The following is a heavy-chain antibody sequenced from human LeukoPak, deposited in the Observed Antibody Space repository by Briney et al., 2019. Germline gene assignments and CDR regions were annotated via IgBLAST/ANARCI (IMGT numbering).Heavy chain of an antibody. Sequence: GGSLRLSCAASGFTFSSYATSWVRQAPGKGLEWVSAISGSGGSTYYADSVKGRFTISRDNSKNTLYLQMNSLRAEDTAVYYCAKDLVGAIAYYFDYWGQGTLVTVSS. CDR1: GFTFSSYA. V-gene: IGHV3-23*01. CDR2: ISGSGGST. D-gene: IGHD1-26*01. CDR3: AKDLVGAIAYYFDY. J-gene: IGHJ4*02.